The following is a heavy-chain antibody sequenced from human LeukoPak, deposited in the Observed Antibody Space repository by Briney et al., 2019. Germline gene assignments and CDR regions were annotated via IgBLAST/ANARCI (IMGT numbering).Heavy chain of an antibody. J-gene: IGHJ6*02. V-gene: IGHV4-59*08. Sequence: SETLSLTCTVSGGSISSYYWSWIRQPPGKRLEWIGHIYYNAGAKYTHSLRSRVTRSVDTSKNQFSLKLNSVNDANTAVNSGARHIPPCYYFTKDVWGQGTTVTVSS. CDR3: ARHIPPCYYFTKDV. CDR2: IYYNAGA. CDR1: GGSISSYY.